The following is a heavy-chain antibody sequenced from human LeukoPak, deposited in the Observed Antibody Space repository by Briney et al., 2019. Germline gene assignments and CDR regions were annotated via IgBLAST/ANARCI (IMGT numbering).Heavy chain of an antibody. D-gene: IGHD6-13*01. V-gene: IGHV4-59*01. CDR2: IYYSGST. Sequence: SETLSLTCTVSGGSISSYYWSWIQQPPGKGLEWIGYIYYSGSTNYNPSLKGRVTISVDTSKNQFSLKLSSVTAADTAVYYCARAGAEAAAGTPFDYWGQGTLVTVSS. CDR3: ARAGAEAAAGTPFDY. J-gene: IGHJ4*02. CDR1: GGSISSYY.